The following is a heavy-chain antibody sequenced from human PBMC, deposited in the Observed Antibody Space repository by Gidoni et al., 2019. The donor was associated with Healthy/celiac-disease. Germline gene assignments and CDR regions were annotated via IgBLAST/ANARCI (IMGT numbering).Heavy chain of an antibody. Sequence: QVTLKESGPVLVKPTETLTLTCTVSEFSLSNARMGVRWIRQPPGKALEWLAHIFSNDEKSYSTSLKSRLTISKDTSKSQVVLTMTNMDPVDTATYYCARIRGSYTGGAFDIWGQGTMVTVSS. CDR2: IFSNDEK. D-gene: IGHD1-26*01. J-gene: IGHJ3*02. CDR1: EFSLSNARMG. CDR3: ARIRGSYTGGAFDI. V-gene: IGHV2-26*01.